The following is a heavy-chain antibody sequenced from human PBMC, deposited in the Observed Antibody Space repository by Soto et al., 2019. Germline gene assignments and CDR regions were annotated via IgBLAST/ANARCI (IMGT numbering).Heavy chain of an antibody. CDR1: GASISDIRYC. D-gene: IGHD1-1*01. Sequence: ESLSLTCPVSGASISDIRYCWGWIRQPPGKGLQWIGCMFYSGATYYNPSLKNRVTLSVDTSNNEFSLKLVSVTAPDTAVYYCARHTSVSDWLDPWGQGTLVTVSS. V-gene: IGHV4-39*01. CDR3: ARHTSVSDWLDP. J-gene: IGHJ5*02. CDR2: MFYSGAT.